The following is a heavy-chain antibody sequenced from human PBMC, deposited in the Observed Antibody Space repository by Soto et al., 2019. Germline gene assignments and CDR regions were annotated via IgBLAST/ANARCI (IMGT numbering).Heavy chain of an antibody. CDR1: RITFTKYA. CDR3: VGDYGGLDGFDI. CDR2: ISGSGGET. D-gene: IGHD4-17*01. Sequence: GGYLRLSCAGSRITFTKYAMAWVRQAPERGLEWVSGISGSGGETYYADSVKGRFTISRDNSMNTMFMEMNSLRAEDTAKYYCVGDYGGLDGFDIRSQGTMVTVSS. V-gene: IGHV3-23*01. J-gene: IGHJ3*02.